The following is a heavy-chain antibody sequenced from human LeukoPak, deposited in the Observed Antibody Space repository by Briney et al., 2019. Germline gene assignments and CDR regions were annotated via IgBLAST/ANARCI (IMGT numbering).Heavy chain of an antibody. Sequence: PGGSLRLSCAASGFTFSIFTMNWVRQAPGKGLEWISYISTNSGTIWYADSVKGRFSISRDNAKNSLFLHMNSLRAEDTAVYYCVRXLKIVXVDXVDHWGXXTXVXVSS. CDR1: GFTFSIFT. D-gene: IGHD1-26*01. V-gene: IGHV3-48*01. J-gene: IGHJ4*01. CDR2: ISTNSGTI. CDR3: VRXLKIVXVDXVDH.